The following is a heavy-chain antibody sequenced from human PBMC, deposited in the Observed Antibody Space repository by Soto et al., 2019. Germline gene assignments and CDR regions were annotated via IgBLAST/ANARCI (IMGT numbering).Heavy chain of an antibody. CDR1: GFTFSSYS. CDR2: ISSSSSYI. V-gene: IGHV3-21*01. J-gene: IGHJ4*02. Sequence: PGGSLRLSCAASGFTFSSYSMNWVRQAPGKGLDWVSSISSSSSYIYYADSVKGRFTISRDNAKNSLYLQMNSLRAEDTAVYYCARDPTRGYSYGYGINYFDYWGQGTLVTVSS. CDR3: ARDPTRGYSYGYGINYFDY. D-gene: IGHD5-18*01.